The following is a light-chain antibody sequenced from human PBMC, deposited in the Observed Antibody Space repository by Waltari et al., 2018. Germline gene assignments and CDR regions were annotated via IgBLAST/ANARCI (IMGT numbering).Light chain of an antibody. V-gene: IGKV3-15*01. CDR3: QKYDNWPQYT. CDR1: QSVSSN. CDR2: DAS. Sequence: ETLMTQSPATLSVSPGKRATLSCRASQSVSSNLAWYQQKPVPAHRLLISDASTRATGIPARFSGSGSGTEFTLTISSLQSEDFAVYYYQKYDNWPQYTFGQGTKLEI. J-gene: IGKJ2*01.